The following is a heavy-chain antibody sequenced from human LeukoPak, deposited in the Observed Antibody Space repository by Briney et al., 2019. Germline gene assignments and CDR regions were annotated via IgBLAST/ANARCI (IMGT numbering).Heavy chain of an antibody. Sequence: PSQTLSLTCTVSGGSISSGDYYWSWIRQPPGKVLEWIGYIYYSGSTYYNPSLKSRVTISVDTYKNQCSLKLSSVTAAHTAVYYCARDRAMVRAFDIWGQGTMVTVSS. J-gene: IGHJ3*02. CDR2: IYYSGST. CDR1: GGSISSGDYY. CDR3: ARDRAMVRAFDI. D-gene: IGHD3-10*01. V-gene: IGHV4-30-4*01.